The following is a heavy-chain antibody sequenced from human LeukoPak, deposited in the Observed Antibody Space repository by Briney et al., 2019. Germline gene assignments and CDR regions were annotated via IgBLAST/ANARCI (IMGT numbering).Heavy chain of an antibody. CDR1: GCTFSSYG. D-gene: IGHD3-22*01. J-gene: IGHJ4*02. CDR2: IWYHGSKK. Sequence: GGSLRLSCAASGCTFSSYGMHWVRQAPGKGPEWVAVIWYHGSKKYYVDSVKGRFTISRDNSKHTLYLQMNSLRAEETAMYYCAYQDYYDSSGIDYWGQGTLVTVSS. V-gene: IGHV3-33*01. CDR3: AYQDYYDSSGIDY.